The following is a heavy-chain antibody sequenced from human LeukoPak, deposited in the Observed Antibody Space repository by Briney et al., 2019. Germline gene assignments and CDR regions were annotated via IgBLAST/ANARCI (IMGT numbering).Heavy chain of an antibody. D-gene: IGHD3-22*01. Sequence: SETLSLTCTVSGGSISSYYWSWIRQPPGKGLEWIGYIYYSGSTNYNPSLKSRVTISVDTSKNQFSLKLSSVTAADTAVYYCARHYYDSSGYSLSAFDIWGQGTMVTVSS. J-gene: IGHJ3*02. CDR3: ARHYYDSSGYSLSAFDI. V-gene: IGHV4-59*01. CDR2: IYYSGST. CDR1: GGSISSYY.